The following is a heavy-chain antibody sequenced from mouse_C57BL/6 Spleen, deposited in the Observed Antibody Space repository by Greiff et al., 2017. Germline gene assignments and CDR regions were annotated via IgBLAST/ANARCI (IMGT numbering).Heavy chain of an antibody. Sequence: QVQLQQPGAELVKPGASVKMSCKASGYTFTSYWITWVKQRPGQGLEWIGDIYPGSGSTNYNEKFKSKATLTVDTSASTAYMQLSSLTSEDSAVYYCARSRVGRYAMDYWGQGTSVTVSS. CDR3: ARSRVGRYAMDY. D-gene: IGHD4-1*01. J-gene: IGHJ4*01. CDR1: GYTFTSYW. V-gene: IGHV1-55*01. CDR2: IYPGSGST.